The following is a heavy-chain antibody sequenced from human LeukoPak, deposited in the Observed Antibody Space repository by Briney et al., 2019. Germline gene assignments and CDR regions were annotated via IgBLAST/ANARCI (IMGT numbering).Heavy chain of an antibody. CDR2: INHSGST. Sequence: PSETLSLTCAVCGGSFSGYYWSWIRQPPGKGLEWIGEINHSGSTNYNPSLKSRVTISVDTSKNQFSLKLSSVTAADTAVYYCARVRPTGGLGYYDYWGQGTLVTVSS. J-gene: IGHJ4*02. V-gene: IGHV4-34*01. CDR3: ARVRPTGGLGYYDY. D-gene: IGHD3-16*01. CDR1: GGSFSGYY.